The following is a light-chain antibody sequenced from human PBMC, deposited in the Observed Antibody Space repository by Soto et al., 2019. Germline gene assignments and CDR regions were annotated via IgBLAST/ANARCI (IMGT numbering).Light chain of an antibody. CDR3: QQSFSSPQT. CDR2: TTS. Sequence: DIQMTQSPSSLSASVGDRVTITCRASQSIRRYLNWYQQKLGKAPKLLIYTTSNLQSGVPSRFSGSGSGTDFTLSINTLQPEDFATYYCQQSFSSPQTFGQSTKVEI. J-gene: IGKJ1*01. V-gene: IGKV1-39*01. CDR1: QSIRRY.